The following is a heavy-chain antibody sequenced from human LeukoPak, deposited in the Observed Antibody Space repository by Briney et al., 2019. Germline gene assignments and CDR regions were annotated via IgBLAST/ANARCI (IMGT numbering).Heavy chain of an antibody. CDR2: ISGSGGST. Sequence: GGSLRLSCAASGFTFSSYAMNWVRQAPGKGLVWVSTISGSGGSTYYADSVKGRFTISRDNSKNTLWLQMNSLRAEDTAVYYCAKDPELSGTDSWFDPWGQGTLVTVSS. J-gene: IGHJ5*02. CDR3: AKDPELSGTDSWFDP. V-gene: IGHV3-23*01. D-gene: IGHD1-20*01. CDR1: GFTFSSYA.